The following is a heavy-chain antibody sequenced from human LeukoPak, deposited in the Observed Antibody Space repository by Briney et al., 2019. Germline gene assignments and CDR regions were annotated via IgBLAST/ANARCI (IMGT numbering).Heavy chain of an antibody. D-gene: IGHD2-2*02. Sequence: SETLSLTCTVSGGSISSSSYYWAWIRQPPGKGLEWIGSIYYSGSTYYDPSLKSRVTISVDTSKNQFSLKLRSVTAADTAVYYCARDSEECTSTSCYNPWGLGTLVTVSS. V-gene: IGHV4-39*07. CDR3: ARDSEECTSTSCYNP. CDR1: GGSISSSSYY. J-gene: IGHJ5*02. CDR2: IYYSGST.